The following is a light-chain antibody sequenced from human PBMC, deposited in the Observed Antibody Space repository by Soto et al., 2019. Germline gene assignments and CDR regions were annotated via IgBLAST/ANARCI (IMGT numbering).Light chain of an antibody. CDR2: AAS. CDR3: QQLNSYSYT. V-gene: IGKV1-9*01. CDR1: QGISSY. J-gene: IGKJ2*01. Sequence: DIQLIQSPSFLSASVGDRVTITCRASQGISSYLAWYQQKPGKAPKLLIYAASTLQSGVPSRFSGSGSGTEFTLTISSLQPEDFATYYCQQLNSYSYTFGQGTKLEIK.